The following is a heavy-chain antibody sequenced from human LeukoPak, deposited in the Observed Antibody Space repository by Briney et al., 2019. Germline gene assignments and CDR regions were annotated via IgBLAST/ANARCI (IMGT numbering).Heavy chain of an antibody. V-gene: IGHV3-43*02. CDR1: GFTFDDYA. D-gene: IGHD3-22*01. CDR3: AKDTYYYDSSGYEGPSFDY. J-gene: IGHJ4*02. CDR2: ISGDSGST. Sequence: GGSLRLSCAASGFTFDDYAMHWVRQAPGKGLEWVSLISGDSGSTYYADSVKGRFTISRDNSKNSLYLQMNSLRTEDTALYYCAKDTYYYDSSGYEGPSFDYWGQGTLVTVSS.